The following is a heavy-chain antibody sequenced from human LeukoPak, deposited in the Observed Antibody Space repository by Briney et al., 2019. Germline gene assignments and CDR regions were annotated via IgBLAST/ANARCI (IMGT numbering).Heavy chain of an antibody. Sequence: PGGSLRLSCSASGFTLSSFGLHWVRQAPGKGLEYVSGIRNNGGSTYYADSVTGRFTISRDNARESLYLQMNSLRDEDTAVYYCARAHGGSGYYLPLDYWGQGTLVTVSS. CDR1: GFTLSSFG. V-gene: IGHV3-64*04. CDR3: ARAHGGSGYYLPLDY. D-gene: IGHD3-22*01. J-gene: IGHJ4*02. CDR2: IRNNGGST.